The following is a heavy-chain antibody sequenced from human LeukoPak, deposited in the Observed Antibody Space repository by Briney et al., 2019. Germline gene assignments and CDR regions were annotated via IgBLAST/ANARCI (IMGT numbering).Heavy chain of an antibody. Sequence: SETLSLTCAVSGGSIGTNYWWSWVRQPPGKGLEWIGETHHSRSTNYHPSLRSRVTISLDRSRNQFSLNLSSVTAVDTAVYYCARSFGSDYYFFDYWGQGTLVTVSS. CDR3: ARSFGSDYYFFDY. CDR2: THHSRST. J-gene: IGHJ4*02. V-gene: IGHV4-4*02. D-gene: IGHD3-10*01. CDR1: GGSIGTNYW.